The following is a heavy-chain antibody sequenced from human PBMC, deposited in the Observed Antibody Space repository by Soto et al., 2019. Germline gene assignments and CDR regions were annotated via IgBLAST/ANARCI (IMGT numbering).Heavy chain of an antibody. J-gene: IGHJ5*02. V-gene: IGHV3-21*01. CDR1: GFTFSSYS. CDR3: ARDRYCSSTSCSSWFDP. Sequence: GGSLRLSCAASGFTFSSYSMNWVRQAPGKGLEWVSSISSSSSYIYYADSVKGRFTISRDNAKNSLYLQMNSLRAEDTAVYYCARDRYCSSTSCSSWFDPWGQGTLVTVSS. D-gene: IGHD2-2*01. CDR2: ISSSSSYI.